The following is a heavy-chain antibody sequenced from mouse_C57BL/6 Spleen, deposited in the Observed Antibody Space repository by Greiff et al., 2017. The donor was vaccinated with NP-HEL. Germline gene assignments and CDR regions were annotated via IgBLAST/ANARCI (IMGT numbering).Heavy chain of an antibody. Sequence: QVQLKESGPELVKPGASVKISCKASGYAFSSSWMNWVKQRPGKGLEWIGRIYPGDGDTNYNGKFKGKATLTADKSSSTAYMQLSSLTSEYSAVYCCARHYSNYGAMDYWGQGTSVTVSS. D-gene: IGHD2-5*01. CDR2: IYPGDGDT. J-gene: IGHJ4*01. CDR3: ARHYSNYGAMDY. CDR1: GYAFSSSW. V-gene: IGHV1-82*01.